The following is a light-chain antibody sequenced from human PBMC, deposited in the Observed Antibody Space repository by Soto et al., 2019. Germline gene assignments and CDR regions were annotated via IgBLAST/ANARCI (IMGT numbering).Light chain of an antibody. CDR1: QSVSSRY. Sequence: EIVLTQSPGTLSLSPGERATLSCRASQSVSSRYLAWYQQKPGQAPSVLIYEASSRATGIPDRFSGSGSGTDITLTISRLEPEDFAVYYCQQYGSSPPYTFGQGTKVEIK. CDR2: EAS. V-gene: IGKV3-20*01. J-gene: IGKJ2*01. CDR3: QQYGSSPPYT.